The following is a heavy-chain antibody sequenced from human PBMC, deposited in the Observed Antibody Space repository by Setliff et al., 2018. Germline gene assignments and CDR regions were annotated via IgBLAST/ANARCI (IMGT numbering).Heavy chain of an antibody. J-gene: IGHJ4*02. Sequence: GGSLRLSCAASGFTVSSNYMSWVRQAPGKGLEWVSFIYSRGNTYYADSVKGRFTISRDNSKNTLYLQMNSLRAEDTAVYYCSRPLSGYFVYWGQGTLVTVSS. CDR2: IYSRGNT. CDR3: SRPLSGYFVY. CDR1: GFTVSSNY. D-gene: IGHD3-22*01. V-gene: IGHV3-66*02.